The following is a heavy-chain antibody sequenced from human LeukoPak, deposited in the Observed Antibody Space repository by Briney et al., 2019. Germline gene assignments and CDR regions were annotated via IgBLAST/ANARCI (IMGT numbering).Heavy chain of an antibody. V-gene: IGHV3-21*01. J-gene: IGHJ4*02. CDR2: ISRSGTNI. CDR1: GFTFSTYS. Sequence: PGGSLRLSCAASGFTFSTYSMNWVRQAPGKGLEWVSSISRSGTNIYQADSVKGRFTISRDNAKNSLYLQMNSLRAEDTAVYYCARVLEAASFDYWGQGTLVTVSS. D-gene: IGHD6-13*01. CDR3: ARVLEAASFDY.